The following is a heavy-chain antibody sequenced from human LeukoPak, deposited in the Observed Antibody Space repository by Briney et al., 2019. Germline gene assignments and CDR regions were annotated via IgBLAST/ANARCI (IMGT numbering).Heavy chain of an antibody. CDR3: ARDFMYCSSTSCYSYYYMDV. CDR2: INPSGGST. D-gene: IGHD2-2*02. CDR1: GYTFTSYY. Sequence: ASVKVSCKASGYTFTSYYMHWVRQAPGQGLEWMGIINPSGGSTSYAQKFQGRVTMTRDTSTSTVYMELRSLRSDDTAVYYCARDFMYCSSTSCYSYYYMDVWGKGTTVTVSS. V-gene: IGHV1-46*01. J-gene: IGHJ6*03.